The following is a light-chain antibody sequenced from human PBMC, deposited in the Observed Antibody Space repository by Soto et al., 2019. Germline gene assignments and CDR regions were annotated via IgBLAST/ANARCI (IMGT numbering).Light chain of an antibody. CDR2: DAS. Sequence: DIEMRQSPSTLSASVGDRVTITCLARQSISTWLAWYQQKPGKAPKLLIYDASSLESAVQSRFSGSGSGTEFTLTISSLQPEDFASYYCQQYNSYSTFGQGTKVVIK. V-gene: IGKV1-5*01. CDR1: QSISTW. CDR3: QQYNSYST. J-gene: IGKJ1*01.